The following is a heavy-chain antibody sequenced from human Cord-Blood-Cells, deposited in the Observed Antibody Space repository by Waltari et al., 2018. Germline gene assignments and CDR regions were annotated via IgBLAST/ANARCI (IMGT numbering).Heavy chain of an antibody. CDR3: ARGPSGLWRGYYGSWWFDP. CDR2: INHSGST. J-gene: IGHJ5*02. CDR1: GGSFSGYY. V-gene: IGHV4-34*01. Sequence: QVQLQQWGAGLLKPSETLSLPCAVYGGSFSGYYCSWLRPPPGQGLEWIGAINHSGSTNYNTTVKSRVTISVDTSKNQFSVKLSSVTAADTAVYYCARGPSGLWRGYYGSWWFDPWGQGTLVTVSS. D-gene: IGHD3-3*01.